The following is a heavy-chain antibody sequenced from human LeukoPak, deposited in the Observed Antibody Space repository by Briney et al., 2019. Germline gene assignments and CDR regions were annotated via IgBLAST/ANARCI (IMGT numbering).Heavy chain of an antibody. CDR1: GFTFSSYA. CDR3: AKVTEIYDSSGLGAFDI. CDR2: ISYDGSNK. V-gene: IGHV3-30-3*01. J-gene: IGHJ3*02. Sequence: PGGSLRLSCAASGFTFSSYAMHWVRQAPGKGLEWVAVISYDGSNKYYADSVKGRFTISRDNSKNTLYLQMNSLRAEDTAVYYCAKVTEIYDSSGLGAFDIWGQGTMVTVSS. D-gene: IGHD3-22*01.